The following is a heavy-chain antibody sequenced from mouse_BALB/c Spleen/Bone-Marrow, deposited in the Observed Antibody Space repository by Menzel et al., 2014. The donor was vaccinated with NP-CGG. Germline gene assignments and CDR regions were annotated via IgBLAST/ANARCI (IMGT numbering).Heavy chain of an antibody. V-gene: IGHV2-2*02. CDR3: ARRGGTTAPFAY. D-gene: IGHD1-2*01. J-gene: IGHJ3*01. CDR1: GFSLTNYG. Sequence: VKLVESGPGLVQPSQSLSITCTVSGFSLTNYGVHWVRQSPGKGLGWLGVIWSGGSTDYNAAFISRLIISKDNSKSQVFFKMNSLQANDTAIYYCARRGGTTAPFAYWGQGTLVTVSA. CDR2: IWSGGST.